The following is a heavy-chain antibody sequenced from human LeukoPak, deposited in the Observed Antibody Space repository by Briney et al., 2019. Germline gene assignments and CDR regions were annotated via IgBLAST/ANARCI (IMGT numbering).Heavy chain of an antibody. D-gene: IGHD6-19*01. Sequence: GGSLRLSCAASGFTFSNAWMSWVRQAPGKGLEWVGRIKSKTDGGTTDYAAPVKGRFTISRDDSKNTLYLQMNSLRAEDTAVYYCASRGIAVAGTEETDAFDIWGQGTMVTVSS. CDR2: IKSKTDGGTT. V-gene: IGHV3-15*01. J-gene: IGHJ3*02. CDR1: GFTFSNAW. CDR3: ASRGIAVAGTEETDAFDI.